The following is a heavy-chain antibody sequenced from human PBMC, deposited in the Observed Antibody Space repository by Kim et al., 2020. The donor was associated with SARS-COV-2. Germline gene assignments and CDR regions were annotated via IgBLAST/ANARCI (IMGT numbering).Heavy chain of an antibody. CDR1: GFTFSSYW. V-gene: IGHV3-7*01. CDR2: IKQDGSEK. Sequence: GGSLRLSCAASGFTFSSYWMSWVRQAPGKGLEWVANIKQDGSEKYYVDSVKGRFTISRDNAKNSLYLQMNSLRAEDTAVYYCAREKWVQRYSSGWSYGMDVWGQGTTVTVSS. J-gene: IGHJ6*02. D-gene: IGHD6-19*01. CDR3: AREKWVQRYSSGWSYGMDV.